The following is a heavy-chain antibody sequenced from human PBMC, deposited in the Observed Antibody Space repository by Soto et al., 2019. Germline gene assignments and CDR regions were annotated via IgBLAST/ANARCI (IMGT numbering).Heavy chain of an antibody. CDR1: GGSISTNNW. J-gene: IGHJ4*02. CDR2: VYHTGST. Sequence: QVLLQESDPGLINASGTLSLTCGVSGGSISTNNWWSWVRQTPGQGLEWIAEVYHTGSTNYNPSLKSRLTISVDKSKNQFSLRLTSVTAADSAVYYCARAKLCNTLSCPHSFDTWGQGTLVSVSS. V-gene: IGHV4-4*02. D-gene: IGHD2-15*01. CDR3: ARAKLCNTLSCPHSFDT.